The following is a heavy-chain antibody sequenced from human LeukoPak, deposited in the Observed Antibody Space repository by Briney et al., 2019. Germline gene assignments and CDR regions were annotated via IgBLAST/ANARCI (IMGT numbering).Heavy chain of an antibody. V-gene: IGHV4-30-4*01. CDR2: IYYSGST. Sequence: SETLSLTCTVSGGSISSSGYYWSWIRQPPGKGLEWIGYIYYSGSTYYNPSLKSRVTISVDTSKNQFSLKLSSVTAADTAVYYCARGITMNYWGQGTLVTVSS. CDR3: ARGITMNY. CDR1: GGSISSSGYY. J-gene: IGHJ4*02. D-gene: IGHD3-22*01.